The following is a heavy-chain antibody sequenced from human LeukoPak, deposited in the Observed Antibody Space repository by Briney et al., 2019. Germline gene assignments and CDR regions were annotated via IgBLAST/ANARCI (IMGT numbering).Heavy chain of an antibody. CDR3: AKGGSGWYPGFDY. J-gene: IGHJ4*02. Sequence: GGSLRLSCAASGFTFTNYAMSWVCQAPGKGLEWVSTSGSGGSPFYADSVKGRFTISRDNSRNTLYLQMNSLRVEDTAVYYCAKGGSGWYPGFDYWGQGTLVTVSS. V-gene: IGHV3-23*01. D-gene: IGHD6-19*01. CDR2: SGSGGSP. CDR1: GFTFTNYA.